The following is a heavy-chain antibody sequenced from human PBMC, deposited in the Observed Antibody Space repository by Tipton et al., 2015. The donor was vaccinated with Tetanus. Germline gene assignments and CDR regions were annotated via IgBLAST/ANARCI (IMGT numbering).Heavy chain of an antibody. J-gene: IGHJ5*02. CDR2: INHSGST. V-gene: IGHV4-34*01. CDR1: GGSFSGYY. D-gene: IGHD4-17*01. CDR3: ARLHYANWFDP. Sequence: TLSLTCAVYGGSFSGYYWSWIRQPPGKGLEWIGEINHSGSTNYNPSLKSRVTISVDTSKNQFSLKLSSVTAADTAVYYCARLHYANWFDPWGQGTLVTVSS.